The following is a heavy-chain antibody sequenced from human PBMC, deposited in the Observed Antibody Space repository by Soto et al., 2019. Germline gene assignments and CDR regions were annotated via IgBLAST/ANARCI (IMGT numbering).Heavy chain of an antibody. Sequence: PRRSCEGSVFTFSSCAMVWVLQKPGKGLEWVSDIIDSGGSTYYADSVKGRFTISRDNSKSTLYLQMNSLRAEDTALYYCAKGRSYYYYYGVDVWGQGTTVTVSS. CDR2: IIDSGGST. CDR3: AKGRSYYYYYGVDV. J-gene: IGHJ6*02. V-gene: IGHV3-23*01. CDR1: VFTFSSCA.